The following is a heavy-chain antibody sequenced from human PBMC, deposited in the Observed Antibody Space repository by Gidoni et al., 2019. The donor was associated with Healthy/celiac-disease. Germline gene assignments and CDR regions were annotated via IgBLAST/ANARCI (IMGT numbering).Heavy chain of an antibody. CDR1: GFTCSSYA. D-gene: IGHD5-18*01. J-gene: IGHJ2*01. CDR2: ISGSGGST. V-gene: IGHV3-23*01. CDR3: AKVGADTAMVVWYFDL. Sequence: EVQLLESGGGLVQPGGSLRLSCAASGFTCSSYAMSWVRQAPGKGLEWVSAISGSGGSTYYADSVKGRFTISRDNSKNTLYLQMNSLRAEDTAVYYCAKVGADTAMVVWYFDLWGRGTLVTVSS.